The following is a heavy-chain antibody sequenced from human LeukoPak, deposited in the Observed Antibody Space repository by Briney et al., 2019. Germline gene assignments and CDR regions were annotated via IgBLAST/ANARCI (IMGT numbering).Heavy chain of an antibody. V-gene: IGHV4-34*01. Sequence: SETLPLTCAVYGGSFSGYYWSWIRQPPGKGLEWIGEINHSGSTNYNPSLKSRVTISVDTSKNQFSLKLSSVTAADTAVYYCARGIAVAGPFDYWGQGTLVTVSS. CDR3: ARGIAVAGPFDY. CDR2: INHSGST. CDR1: GGSFSGYY. J-gene: IGHJ4*02. D-gene: IGHD6-19*01.